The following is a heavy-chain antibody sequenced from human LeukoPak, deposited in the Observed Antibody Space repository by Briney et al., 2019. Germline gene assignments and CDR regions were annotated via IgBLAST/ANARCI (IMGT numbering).Heavy chain of an antibody. J-gene: IGHJ4*02. D-gene: IGHD5-12*01. CDR2: IKEDGGAK. V-gene: IGHV3-7*01. CDR1: GFTFSSYW. Sequence: PGGSLRLSCAASGFTFSSYWMSWVRQAPGKGLGWVANIKEDGGAKYYVDSVKGRFTISRDNAKNSLYLQMNNLSAEDTAVYYCVRDSPGYGAYDFDWGQGTLVTVSS. CDR3: VRDSPGYGAYDFD.